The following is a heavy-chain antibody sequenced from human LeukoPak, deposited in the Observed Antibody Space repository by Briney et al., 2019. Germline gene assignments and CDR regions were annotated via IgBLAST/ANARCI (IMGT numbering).Heavy chain of an antibody. CDR2: ISSSSSYI. CDR3: ARDIKITIFGVVIPGGAFDI. V-gene: IGHV3-21*01. D-gene: IGHD3-3*01. Sequence: GSLRLSCAASGFTVSDDYMSWVRQAPGKGLEWVSSISSSSSYIYYADSVKGRFTISRDNSKNTLYLQMNSLRAEDTAVYYCARDIKITIFGVVIPGGAFDIWGQGTMVTVSS. J-gene: IGHJ3*02. CDR1: GFTVSDDY.